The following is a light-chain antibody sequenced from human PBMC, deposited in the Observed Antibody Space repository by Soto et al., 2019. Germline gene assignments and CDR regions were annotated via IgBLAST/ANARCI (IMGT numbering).Light chain of an antibody. CDR1: SSDVGGYYY. V-gene: IGLV2-14*01. J-gene: IGLJ1*01. Sequence: QSALTQPASVSGSPGQSITISCTGTSSDVGGYYYVSWYQQHPGTAPKLMIYDVSNRPSGVSNRFSGSKSGNTASLTISGLQAEDEADYYCSSYTSSSTLPVFGTGTKLTVL. CDR3: SSYTSSSTLPV. CDR2: DVS.